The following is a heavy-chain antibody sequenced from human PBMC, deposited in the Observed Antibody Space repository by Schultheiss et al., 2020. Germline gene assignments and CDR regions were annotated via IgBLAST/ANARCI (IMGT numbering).Heavy chain of an antibody. D-gene: IGHD3-22*01. CDR3: ARDVYYYDSSAPLGHDAFDI. V-gene: IGHV4-59*12. CDR1: GGSISSYY. J-gene: IGHJ3*02. Sequence: SATLSLTCTVSGGSISSYYWSWIRQPPGKGLEWIGYIYYSGSTNYNPSLKSRVTISVDTSKNQFSLKLSSVTAADTAVYYCARDVYYYDSSAPLGHDAFDIWGQGTMVTVSS. CDR2: IYYSGST.